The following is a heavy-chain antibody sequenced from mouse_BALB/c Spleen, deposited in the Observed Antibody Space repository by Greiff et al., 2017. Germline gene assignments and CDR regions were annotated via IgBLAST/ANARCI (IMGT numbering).Heavy chain of an antibody. J-gene: IGHJ3*01. Sequence: VQLPESGPGLVAPSQSLSISCTVSGFSFTSYGVHWVRQPPGKGLVWLGVIWAGGSTNYNSALMSRLSISKDNSKSQVFLKMNSLQTDATAMYYCDSEPPIYDGDYAGFAYWGQGTLVTVSA. CDR3: DSEPPIYDGDYAGFAY. CDR2: IWAGGST. V-gene: IGHV2-9*02. CDR1: GFSFTSYG. D-gene: IGHD2-3*01.